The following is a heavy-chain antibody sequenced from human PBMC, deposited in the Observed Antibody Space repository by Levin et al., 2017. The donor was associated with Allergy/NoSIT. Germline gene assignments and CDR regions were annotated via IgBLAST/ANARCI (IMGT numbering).Heavy chain of an antibody. CDR2: ISDSGSRI. CDR1: GFTFSIYA. J-gene: IGHJ4*02. Sequence: GGSLRLSCAASGFTFSIYAMSWVRQAPGKGLEWVSGISDSGSRIYYADSVKGRFTISRDNSKNTLYLQMNSLRAEDTAVYYCAKGTDGSGSYYLDYWGQGTLVTVSS. D-gene: IGHD3-10*01. CDR3: AKGTDGSGSYYLDY. V-gene: IGHV3-23*01.